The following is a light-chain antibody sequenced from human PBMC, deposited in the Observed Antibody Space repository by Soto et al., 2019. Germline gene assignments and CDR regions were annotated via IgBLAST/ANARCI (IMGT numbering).Light chain of an antibody. V-gene: IGKV2-30*02. Sequence: DVVMTQSPLSLPVTLGQPASISCRSTQSLVHNNGNTYLIWFHQRPGQSPRRLIYKVSIRDSGVPDRFSGGGSATDFTLKISRVEADDVGVYYCMQGTHWPRTFGQGTKVEIK. J-gene: IGKJ1*01. CDR2: KVS. CDR1: QSLVHNNGNTY. CDR3: MQGTHWPRT.